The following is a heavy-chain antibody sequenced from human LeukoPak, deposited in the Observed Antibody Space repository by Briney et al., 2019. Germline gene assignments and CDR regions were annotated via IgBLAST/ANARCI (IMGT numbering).Heavy chain of an antibody. D-gene: IGHD3-22*01. CDR3: ARDLYYYDSSGYYYYFDY. Sequence: ASVKVSCKASGYTFTGYYMHWVRQAPGQGLEWMGWISPNSGGTNYAQKFQGRVTMTRDTSISTAYMELSRLRSDDTAVYYCARDLYYYDSSGYYYYFDYWGQGTLVTVSS. CDR2: ISPNSGGT. J-gene: IGHJ4*02. V-gene: IGHV1-2*02. CDR1: GYTFTGYY.